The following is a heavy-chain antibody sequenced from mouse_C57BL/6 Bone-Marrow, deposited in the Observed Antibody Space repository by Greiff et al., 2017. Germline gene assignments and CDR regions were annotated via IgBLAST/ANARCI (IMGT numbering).Heavy chain of an antibody. J-gene: IGHJ2*01. CDR2: IDPENGDT. Sequence: EVQLQPSGAVLVRPGASVLLSCTASGFNIKDDYMHWVKRRPEQGLGWIGWIDPENGDTEYASKFQGKATITADTSSNTAYLQLSSLTSEDTAVYYCTTPFYYYGSRRFDYWGQGTTLTVSS. CDR3: TTPFYYYGSRRFDY. V-gene: IGHV14-4*01. CDR1: GFNIKDDY. D-gene: IGHD1-1*01.